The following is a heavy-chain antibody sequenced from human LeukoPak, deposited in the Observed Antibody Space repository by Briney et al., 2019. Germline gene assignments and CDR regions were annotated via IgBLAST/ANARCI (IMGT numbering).Heavy chain of an antibody. D-gene: IGHD3-10*01. J-gene: IGHJ6*02. V-gene: IGHV3-30*18. CDR1: GFTFSSYG. CDR3: AKNLGLRAYHYCGMDV. CDR2: ISYDGSNK. Sequence: PRGSLRLSCAASGFTFSSYGMHWVRQAPGKGLEWVAVISYDGSNKYYADSVKGRFTISRDNSKNTLYLQMNSLRAEDTAVYYCAKNLGLRAYHYCGMDVWGQGTTVTVSS.